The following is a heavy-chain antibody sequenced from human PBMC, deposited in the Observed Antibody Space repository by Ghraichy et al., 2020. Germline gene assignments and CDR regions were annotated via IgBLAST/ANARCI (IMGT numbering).Heavy chain of an antibody. D-gene: IGHD3-22*01. J-gene: IGHJ4*02. CDR1: GYTFTKYA. CDR2: INTDTENP. V-gene: IGHV7-4-1*02. Sequence: ASVKVSCKASGYTFTKYAIIWVRQAPGQGLEWMGWINTDTENPTYAQDFTGRFVFSLDTSVSTAYLQINYLGTEDTAVYFCARYYPDGTGSYYMDYWGQGTLVTVSS. CDR3: ARYYPDGTGSYYMDY.